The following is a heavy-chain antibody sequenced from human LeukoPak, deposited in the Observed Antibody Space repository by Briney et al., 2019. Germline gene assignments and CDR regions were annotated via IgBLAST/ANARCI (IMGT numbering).Heavy chain of an antibody. J-gene: IGHJ4*02. Sequence: GGSLRLSCAASGFTSSSYAMSWVRQAPGKGLEWVSAISGSGGSTYYADSVKGRFTISRDNSKNTLYLQMNSLRAEDTAVYYCAKDRWAGGYSYGYLDYWGQETLVTVSS. CDR3: AKDRWAGGYSYGYLDY. CDR1: GFTSSSYA. D-gene: IGHD5-18*01. V-gene: IGHV3-23*01. CDR2: ISGSGGST.